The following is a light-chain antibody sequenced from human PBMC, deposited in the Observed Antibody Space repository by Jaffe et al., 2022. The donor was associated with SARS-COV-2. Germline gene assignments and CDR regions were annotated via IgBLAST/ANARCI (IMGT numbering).Light chain of an antibody. J-gene: IGKJ2*01. CDR2: GAS. V-gene: IGKV3-20*01. CDR3: QQYTSSPL. Sequence: EIVLTQSPGTLSLSPGERATLSCRASQSVSSTYLVWYQQKPGQAPRLLIYGASNRATGIPDRFSGSGSGTDFTLTISRLEPEDFAVYYCQQYTSSPLFGQGTKLVIK. CDR1: QSVSSTY.